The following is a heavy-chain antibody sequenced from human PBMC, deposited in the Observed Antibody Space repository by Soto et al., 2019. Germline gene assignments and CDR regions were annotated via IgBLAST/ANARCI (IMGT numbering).Heavy chain of an antibody. J-gene: IGHJ5*02. CDR3: ARQSNLNDGWELT. CDR2: IYHSGNT. CDR1: DSSITSGSYS. D-gene: IGHD1-1*01. V-gene: IGHV4-30-2*03. Sequence: TLSLTCAVSDSSITSGSYSWGWIRQQPGKGQGWIGSIYHSGNTYDNPSLKSRVTISLDTSRNQVSLRLISVTAADAAVYYCARQSNLNDGWELTWGQGTLGTVSS.